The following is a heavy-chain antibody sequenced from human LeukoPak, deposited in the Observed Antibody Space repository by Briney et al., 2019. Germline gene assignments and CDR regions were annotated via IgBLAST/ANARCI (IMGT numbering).Heavy chain of an antibody. CDR1: EFTFSNYA. Sequence: GGSLRRSCAASEFTFSNYAMSWVRQAPGKGLEWGSVISGSGGTTYSADSVKGRFTISRDNSKNTLYLQMNSLRAEDTAAYYCARERGSSGGNTNGYFDYWGQGALVTVSS. CDR2: ISGSGGTT. D-gene: IGHD4-23*01. J-gene: IGHJ4*02. CDR3: ARERGSSGGNTNGYFDY. V-gene: IGHV3-23*01.